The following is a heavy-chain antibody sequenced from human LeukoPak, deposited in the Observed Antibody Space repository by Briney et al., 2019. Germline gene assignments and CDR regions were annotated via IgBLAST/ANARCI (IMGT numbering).Heavy chain of an antibody. D-gene: IGHD3-22*01. CDR3: ARRLSDSSGYYGYNP. Sequence: PSETLYLTCAVYGGSFSGYYWSWIRQPPGKGLEWIGEINHSGSTNYNPSLKSRVTISVDTSKNQFSLKLSSVTAADTAVYYCARRLSDSSGYYGYNPWGQGTLVTVSS. CDR2: INHSGST. J-gene: IGHJ5*02. CDR1: GGSFSGYY. V-gene: IGHV4-34*01.